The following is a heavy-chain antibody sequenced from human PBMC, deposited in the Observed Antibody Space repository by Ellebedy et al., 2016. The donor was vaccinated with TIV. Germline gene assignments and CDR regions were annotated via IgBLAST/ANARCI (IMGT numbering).Heavy chain of an antibody. CDR1: GFTFTAYW. V-gene: IGHV3-7*01. CDR2: IQQRGIEK. Sequence: PGGSLRLSCAASGFTFTAYWMTWVRQAPGKGPEWVANIQQRGIEKNYVDSVKGRFTISRDNAKNSLYLQMNSLRVEDTAAYYCARGPATIFGVVKPLDCWGQGALVTVSS. J-gene: IGHJ4*02. D-gene: IGHD3-3*01. CDR3: ARGPATIFGVVKPLDC.